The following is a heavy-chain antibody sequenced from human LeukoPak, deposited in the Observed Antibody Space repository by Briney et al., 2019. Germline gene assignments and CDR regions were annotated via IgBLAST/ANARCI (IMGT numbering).Heavy chain of an antibody. J-gene: IGHJ4*02. CDR3: SSWGSTPGVSSDDY. CDR1: EFTINDAW. D-gene: IGHD6-6*01. Sequence: KPGGSLRLSCAASEFTINDAWMSWVRQAPGKGVEWVGRIKSKTDGGTTEYAAPVKGRFTTSRDDSKNTLYHQMNSLKTEDTAMYYCSSWGSTPGVSSDDYWGQGTLVTVSS. CDR2: IKSKTDGGTT. V-gene: IGHV3-15*01.